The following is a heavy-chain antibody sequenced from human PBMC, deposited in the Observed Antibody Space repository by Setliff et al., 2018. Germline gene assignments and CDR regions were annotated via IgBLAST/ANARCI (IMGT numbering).Heavy chain of an antibody. CDR1: GYIFTGYY. CDR2: INPNNGNT. V-gene: IGHV1-18*04. Sequence: ASVKVSCKASGYIFTGYYMQWVRQAPGQGLEWVGWINPNNGNTNYAYNLKGRVTMTTDTSTTTAYMELRSLRSDDTAVYYCARSEKQTYYYDSTGWMEAFDIWGQGTMVTVSS. J-gene: IGHJ3*02. D-gene: IGHD3-22*01. CDR3: ARSEKQTYYYDSTGWMEAFDI.